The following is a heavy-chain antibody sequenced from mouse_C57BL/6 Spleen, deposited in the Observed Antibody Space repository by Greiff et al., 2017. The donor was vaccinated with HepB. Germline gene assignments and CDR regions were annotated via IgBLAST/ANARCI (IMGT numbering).Heavy chain of an antibody. D-gene: IGHD1-1*01. Sequence: EVQRVESGPELVKPGASVKIPCKASGYTFTDYNMDWVKQSHGKSLEWIGDINPNNGGTIYNQKFKGKATLTVDKSSSTAYMELRSLTSEDTAVYYCARRRGPYYYGSSYYFDYWGQGTTLTVSS. CDR3: ARRRGPYYYGSSYYFDY. V-gene: IGHV1-18*01. J-gene: IGHJ2*01. CDR1: GYTFTDYN. CDR2: INPNNGGT.